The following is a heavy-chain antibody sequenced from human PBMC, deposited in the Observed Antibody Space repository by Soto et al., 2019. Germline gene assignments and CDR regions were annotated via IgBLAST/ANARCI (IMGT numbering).Heavy chain of an antibody. V-gene: IGHV4-34*01. CDR1: GGSFSGYY. J-gene: IGHJ6*03. CDR2: INHSGST. Sequence: SETLSLTCAVYGGSFSGYYWSWIRQPPGKGLEWIGEINHSGSTNYNPSLKSRVTISVDTSKNQFSLKLSSVTAADTAVYYCARAGGDYGLRELWGYYYDYKDVWSKGTTVTVSS. D-gene: IGHD4-17*01. CDR3: ARAGGDYGLRELWGYYYDYKDV.